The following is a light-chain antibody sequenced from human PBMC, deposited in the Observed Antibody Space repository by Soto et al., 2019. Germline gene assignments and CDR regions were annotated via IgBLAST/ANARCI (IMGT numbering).Light chain of an antibody. CDR1: TSFVGSYNF. CDR3: CSYVGASTYV. Sequence: QSALTQPASVSGSPGQSITISCTGTTSFVGSYNFVSWYQQLPGKAPQVLIYEDTKRPSGVSNRFSGSISGSTASLTISELQAEDEADYHCCSYVGASTYVFGTGTKLTVL. V-gene: IGLV2-23*01. CDR2: EDT. J-gene: IGLJ1*01.